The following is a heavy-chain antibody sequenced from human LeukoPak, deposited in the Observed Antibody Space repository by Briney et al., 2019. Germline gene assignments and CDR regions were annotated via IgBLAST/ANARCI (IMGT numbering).Heavy chain of an antibody. CDR2: IYYSGST. J-gene: IGHJ6*03. Sequence: SETLSLTCTVSGGSISSYYWSWIRQPPGKGLEWIGYIYYSGSTNYNPSLKSRVTISVDTSKNQFSLKLSSVTAADTAVYYCARLGQQLSYHMDVWGKGTTVTVSS. V-gene: IGHV4-59*08. CDR3: ARLGQQLSYHMDV. D-gene: IGHD6-13*01. CDR1: GGSISSYY.